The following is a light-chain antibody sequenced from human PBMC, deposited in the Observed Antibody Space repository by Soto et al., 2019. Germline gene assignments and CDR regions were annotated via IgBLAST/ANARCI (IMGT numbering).Light chain of an antibody. J-gene: IGLJ3*02. V-gene: IGLV2-14*01. Sequence: QSALTQPASVSGSPGQSITISCTGTSSDVGGYNYVSWYQQHPGKAPKLVIYEVSNRPSGVSNRFSGSKSGSTASLTISGLQAEDEADYYCSSYTSSSTLGVFGGGTKLTVL. CDR1: SSDVGGYNY. CDR2: EVS. CDR3: SSYTSSSTLGV.